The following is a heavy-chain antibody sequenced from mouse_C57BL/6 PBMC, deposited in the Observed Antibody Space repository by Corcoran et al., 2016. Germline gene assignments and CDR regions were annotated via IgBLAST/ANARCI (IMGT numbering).Heavy chain of an antibody. CDR1: GYTFTTYG. CDR2: INTYSGVP. CDR3: ARGVFAY. Sequence: QIQLVQSGPELKKPGETVKISCKASGYTFTTYGMSWVKQAPGKGLKWMGWINTYSGVPTYADDFKGRFAFSLETSASTAYLQINNLKNEDTATYFCARGVFAYWGQGTLVTVSA. J-gene: IGHJ3*01. V-gene: IGHV9-3*01.